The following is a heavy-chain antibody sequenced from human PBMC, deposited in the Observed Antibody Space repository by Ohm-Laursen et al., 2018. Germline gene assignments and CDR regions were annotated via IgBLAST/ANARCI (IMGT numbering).Heavy chain of an antibody. D-gene: IGHD3-9*01. J-gene: IGHJ4*02. CDR1: EFSLSTSGMC. V-gene: IGHV2-70*11. CDR3: ARVDILTGYYYY. Sequence: PTQTLTLTCTFSEFSLSTSGMCVSWIRQPPGKALEWLARIDWDDDKYYRTSLKTRLTISKDTSKNQVVLIMTNMDPVDTATYYCARVDILTGYYYYWGQGTLVTVSS. CDR2: IDWDDDK.